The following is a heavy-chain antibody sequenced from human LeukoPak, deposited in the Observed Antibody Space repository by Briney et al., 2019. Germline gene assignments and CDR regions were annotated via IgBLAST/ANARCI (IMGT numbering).Heavy chain of an antibody. CDR1: GYSFTSYW. Sequence: GESLKISCKGSGYSFTSYWIGWVRQMPGKGLEWMGIIYPGDSDTRYSPSFQGQVTISADKSISTAYLQWSSLKASDTAMYYCARPRFWSGFSHAFDIWGQGTMVTVSS. V-gene: IGHV5-51*01. J-gene: IGHJ3*02. D-gene: IGHD3-3*01. CDR3: ARPRFWSGFSHAFDI. CDR2: IYPGDSDT.